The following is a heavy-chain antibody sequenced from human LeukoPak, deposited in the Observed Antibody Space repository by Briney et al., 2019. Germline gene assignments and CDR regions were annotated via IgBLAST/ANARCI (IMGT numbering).Heavy chain of an antibody. Sequence: SETLSLTCTVSGGSISSSSYYWGWIRQPPGKGLEWIGGIYYSGSTYYNPSLKSRVTISVDTSKNQFSLKLSSVTAADTAVYYCARLGSSGWYQDYWGQGTLVTVSS. V-gene: IGHV4-39*01. CDR3: ARLGSSGWYQDY. J-gene: IGHJ4*02. CDR1: GGSISSSSYY. D-gene: IGHD6-19*01. CDR2: IYYSGST.